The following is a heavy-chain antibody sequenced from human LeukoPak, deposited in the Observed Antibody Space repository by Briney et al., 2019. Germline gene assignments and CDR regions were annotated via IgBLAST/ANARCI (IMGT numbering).Heavy chain of an antibody. V-gene: IGHV3-7*01. CDR2: IKQDGSEK. Sequence: GGSLRLSCAASGFTFSSYAMSWVRQAPGKGLEWVANIKQDGSEKYYVGSVKGRFTISRDNAKNSLYLQMNSLRAEDTAVYYCARTIDYWGQGTLVTVSS. CDR3: ARTIDY. J-gene: IGHJ4*02. D-gene: IGHD5-24*01. CDR1: GFTFSSYA.